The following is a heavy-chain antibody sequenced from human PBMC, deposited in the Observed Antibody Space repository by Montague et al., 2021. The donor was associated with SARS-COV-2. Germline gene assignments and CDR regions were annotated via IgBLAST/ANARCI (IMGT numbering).Heavy chain of an antibody. D-gene: IGHD5-24*01. CDR2: IYYSGST. J-gene: IGHJ6*02. Sequence: TLSLTCTVSGGSISSGGYYWSWIRQHPGKGLEWIGYIYYSGSTYYNPSLKGRVTISVDTSKNQFSLKLSSVNAADTAVYYCARVSVEMATMGVYYYYGMDVWGQGTTVTVSS. V-gene: IGHV4-31*03. CDR1: GGSISSGGYY. CDR3: ARVSVEMATMGVYYYYGMDV.